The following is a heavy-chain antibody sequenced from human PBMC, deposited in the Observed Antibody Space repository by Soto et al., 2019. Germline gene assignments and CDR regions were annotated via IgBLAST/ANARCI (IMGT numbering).Heavy chain of an antibody. V-gene: IGHV3-9*01. CDR1: GFTIDDYA. CDR2: ISWNSGSV. D-gene: IGHD4-17*01. J-gene: IGHJ6*02. CDR3: VKDPGGDLAEDSGMDV. Sequence: GGSLRLSCEACGFTIDDYAMHLVRQAPGKGMEWVSGISWNSGSVGYADSVKGRFTISRDNAKNSLYLRVNSLRAEDAAMYYCVKDPGGDLAEDSGMDVWRQGTTVTVSS.